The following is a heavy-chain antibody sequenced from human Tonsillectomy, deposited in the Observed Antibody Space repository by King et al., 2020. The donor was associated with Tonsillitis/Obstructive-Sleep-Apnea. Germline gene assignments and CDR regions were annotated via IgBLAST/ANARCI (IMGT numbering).Heavy chain of an antibody. CDR3: ARDKSGYDYRYFDY. CDR1: GGSISSYY. D-gene: IGHD5-12*01. Sequence: QLQESGPGLVKPSETLSLTCTVSGGSISSYYWTWIRQPQGKGLEWIGYISYSGSTNYNPSLKSRVTISVDTSKNQFSLKLNSVTAADTAMYYCARDKSGYDYRYFDYWGQGALVTVSS. CDR2: ISYSGST. V-gene: IGHV4-59*01. J-gene: IGHJ4*02.